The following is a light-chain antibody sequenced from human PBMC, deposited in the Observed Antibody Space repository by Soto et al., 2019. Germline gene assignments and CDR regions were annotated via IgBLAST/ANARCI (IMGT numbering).Light chain of an antibody. J-gene: IGKJ1*01. V-gene: IGKV3-20*01. CDR1: QTIRSNY. CDR3: QQYGSSPWT. Sequence: ETVLTQSPGTLSLSPGEIATLSCRASQTIRSNYLAWYRQTPGQAPRLLISGASNRATGIADRFSGSGSGTDFTLIISRLEPEDFALYYCQQYGSSPWTFGQGTKVEIK. CDR2: GAS.